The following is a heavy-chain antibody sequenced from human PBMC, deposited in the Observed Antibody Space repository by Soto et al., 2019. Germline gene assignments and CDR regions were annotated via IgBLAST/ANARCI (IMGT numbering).Heavy chain of an antibody. V-gene: IGHV3-7*03. Sequence: GGSLRLSCAASGFTFSSYWMSWVRQAPGKGLEWVANIKQDGSEKYYVDSVKGRFPISGENAKNSLFLQMNSLRAEDTAVYYCARERNDTPDYGGQGTLFTVSS. CDR2: IKQDGSEK. CDR3: ARERNDTPDY. J-gene: IGHJ4*02. CDR1: GFTFSSYW.